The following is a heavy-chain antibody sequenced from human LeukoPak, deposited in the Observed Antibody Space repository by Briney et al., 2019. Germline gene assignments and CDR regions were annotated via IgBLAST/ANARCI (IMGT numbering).Heavy chain of an antibody. CDR2: IYYSGST. J-gene: IGHJ5*02. Sequence: SETLSLTCTVSRGSISSGGYYWSWIRQHPGEGLEWIGYIYYSGSTYNNPSLKSRVSLSEDTSKNQCYLKLSSVAAADTAVYYCARATLMFGEFATWGQGTLVTVSS. V-gene: IGHV4-31*03. D-gene: IGHD3-10*02. CDR1: RGSISSGGYY. CDR3: ARATLMFGEFAT.